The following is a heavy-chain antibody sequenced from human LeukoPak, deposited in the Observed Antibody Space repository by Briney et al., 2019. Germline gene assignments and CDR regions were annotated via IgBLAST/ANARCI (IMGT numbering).Heavy chain of an antibody. CDR1: GFTFDDYA. Sequence: GGSLRLSCAASGFTFDDYAMHWVRQAPGKGLEWVSGISWNSGSIGYADSVKGRFTISRDNAKSSLYLQMNSLRAEDTALYYCAKDIRYDSSGSEFDYWGQGTLVTVSS. J-gene: IGHJ4*02. CDR2: ISWNSGSI. CDR3: AKDIRYDSSGSEFDY. V-gene: IGHV3-9*01. D-gene: IGHD3-22*01.